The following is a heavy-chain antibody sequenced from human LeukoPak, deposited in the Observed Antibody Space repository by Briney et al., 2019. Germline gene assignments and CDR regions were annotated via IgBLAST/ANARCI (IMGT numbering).Heavy chain of an antibody. D-gene: IGHD2-15*01. Sequence: PSETLSLTCAVYGGSFSGYYWSWIRHPPGKGLEWIGEINHSGSTNYNPSLKSRVTISVDTSKNQFSLKLSSVTAADTAVYYCARRLVAGPLEYWGQGTLVTVSS. CDR3: ARRLVAGPLEY. V-gene: IGHV4-34*01. CDR2: INHSGST. J-gene: IGHJ4*02. CDR1: GGSFSGYY.